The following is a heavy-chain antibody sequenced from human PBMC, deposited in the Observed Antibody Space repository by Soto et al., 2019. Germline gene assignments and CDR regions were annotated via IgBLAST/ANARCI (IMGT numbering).Heavy chain of an antibody. D-gene: IGHD2-21*02. CDR1: GNTFTNYY. J-gene: IGHJ4*02. CDR2: INPSGGHP. Sequence: QVQLMQSGAEVKKPGASVKVSCKASGNTFTNYYIHWVRQAPGQGLEWMGTINPSGGHPTYAQKFLGRLTRTRDTSTSTLYLELTSLSSADTAVYYCARGGHVVVVTAAFDYWGQGPLVTVSS. CDR3: ARGGHVVVVTAAFDY. V-gene: IGHV1-46*01.